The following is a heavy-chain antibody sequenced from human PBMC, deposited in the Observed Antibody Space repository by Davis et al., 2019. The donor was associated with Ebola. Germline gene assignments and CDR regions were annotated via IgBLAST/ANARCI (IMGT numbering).Heavy chain of an antibody. D-gene: IGHD7-27*01. CDR3: ARPWGLARLDY. CDR2: INPHNGNT. J-gene: IGHJ4*02. CDR1: GYTFTNYG. V-gene: IGHV1-18*04. Sequence: AASVKVSCKASGYTFTNYGITWVRQAPGQGLEWMGWINPHNGNTNYAQNVQGRVIMTSDTATTTAYMEVGSLRSDDTAVYYCARPWGLARLDYWGQGTLVSVSS.